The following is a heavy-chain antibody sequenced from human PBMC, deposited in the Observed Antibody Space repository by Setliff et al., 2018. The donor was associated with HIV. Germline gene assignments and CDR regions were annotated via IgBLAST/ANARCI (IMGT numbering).Heavy chain of an antibody. D-gene: IGHD3-10*01. CDR1: GLTFSNCG. Sequence: GGSLRLSCATSGLTFSNCGMHWVRQAPGKGLERVASIRSDGSNKYYADSVTGRFTISRDDSKNTLYLQMNSLRAEDTAVYYCAKDKGQKYADYWGQGTVVTVSS. J-gene: IGHJ4*02. V-gene: IGHV3-30*02. CDR2: IRSDGSNK. CDR3: AKDKGQKYADY.